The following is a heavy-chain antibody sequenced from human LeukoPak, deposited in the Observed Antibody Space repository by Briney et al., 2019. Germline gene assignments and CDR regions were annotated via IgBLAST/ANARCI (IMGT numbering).Heavy chain of an antibody. J-gene: IGHJ4*02. CDR3: ALRYFDWSFDY. CDR2: ISSSGSTI. D-gene: IGHD3-9*01. CDR1: GFTFSSYE. V-gene: IGHV3-48*03. Sequence: GGSLRLSCAASGFTFSSYEMNWVRQAPGKGLEWVSYISSSGSTIYYAGSVKGRFTISRDNVKNSLYLQMNTLRAEDTAVYYCALRYFDWSFDYWGQGTLVTVSS.